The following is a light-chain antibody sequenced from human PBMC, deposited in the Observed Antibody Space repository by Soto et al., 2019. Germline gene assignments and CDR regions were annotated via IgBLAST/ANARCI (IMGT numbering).Light chain of an antibody. Sequence: QSALTQPASVSGSPGQSITISCTGTSSDVGGYNYVSWYQQQSGKAPKLIIHEVSNRPSGVCNRFSGSKSGNTASLTISGLQAEDEADYYCDSYTSSRAYVFGIGTKVTVL. V-gene: IGLV2-14*01. CDR2: EVS. J-gene: IGLJ1*01. CDR1: SSDVGGYNY. CDR3: DSYTSSRAYV.